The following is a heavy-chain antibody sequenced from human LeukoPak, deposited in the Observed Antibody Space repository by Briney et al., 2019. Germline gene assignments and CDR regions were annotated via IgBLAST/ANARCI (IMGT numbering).Heavy chain of an antibody. CDR1: GFTFSSYA. CDR2: IAASGGSI. Sequence: GGSLRLSCAASGFTFSSYAMSWVRQAPGKGLKWVSAIAASGGSIHFADSVKGRFTISRDNSKNAMYLQMNSLSAEDTAVYYCAKVPFSGSYYPYFDSWGQGTLVTVSS. V-gene: IGHV3-23*01. CDR3: AKVPFSGSYYPYFDS. J-gene: IGHJ4*02. D-gene: IGHD1-26*01.